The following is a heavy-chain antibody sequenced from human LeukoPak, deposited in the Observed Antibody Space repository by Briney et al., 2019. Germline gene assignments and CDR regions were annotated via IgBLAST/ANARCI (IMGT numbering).Heavy chain of an antibody. V-gene: IGHV1-69*04. Sequence: SVKVSCKASGGTFSSYAISWVRQAPGQGLEWMGRIIPILGIANYVQKFQGRVTITADKSTSTAYMELSSLRSEDTAVYYCARSDKVGATTIQHWGQGTLVTVSS. CDR3: ARSDKVGATTIQH. J-gene: IGHJ1*01. CDR1: GGTFSSYA. D-gene: IGHD1-26*01. CDR2: IIPILGIA.